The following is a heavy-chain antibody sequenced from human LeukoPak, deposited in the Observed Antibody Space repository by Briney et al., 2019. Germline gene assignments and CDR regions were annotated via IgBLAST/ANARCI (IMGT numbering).Heavy chain of an antibody. J-gene: IGHJ4*02. Sequence: PSETLSLTCTVSGDSISNYYWSWLRQSPGKGLEWIGYIYYSGSTNYNPSLKSRVTISVDTSKNQFSLKLSSVTAADTAVYYCARDTCSGGSCFQFDFWGQGTLVTVSS. D-gene: IGHD2-15*01. CDR1: GDSISNYY. CDR3: ARDTCSGGSCFQFDF. CDR2: IYYSGST. V-gene: IGHV4-59*01.